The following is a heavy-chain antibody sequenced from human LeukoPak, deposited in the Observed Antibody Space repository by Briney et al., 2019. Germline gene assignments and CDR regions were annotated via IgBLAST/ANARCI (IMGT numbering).Heavy chain of an antibody. CDR2: ISSSSSTI. Sequence: GGSLRLSCAASGFTFSGYSMNWVRQAPGKGLEWVSYISSSSSTIHYADSVKGRFTISRDNAKNSLYLQMNSLRAEDTAVYYCARDDGSGYQEFYFDYWGQGTLVTVSS. CDR3: ARDDGSGYQEFYFDY. V-gene: IGHV3-48*01. J-gene: IGHJ4*02. D-gene: IGHD3-22*01. CDR1: GFTFSGYS.